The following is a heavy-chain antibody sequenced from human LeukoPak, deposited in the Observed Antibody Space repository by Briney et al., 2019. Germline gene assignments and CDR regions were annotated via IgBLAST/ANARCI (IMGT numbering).Heavy chain of an antibody. CDR3: AREGRGIDY. CDR2: INPSSGGT. D-gene: IGHD1-14*01. J-gene: IGHJ4*02. V-gene: IGHV1-2*02. CDR1: GYTFTGYY. Sequence: GASVKVSCKASGYTFTGYYMHWVRQAPGQGLEWMGWINPSSGGTNYAQKFQGRVNMTRDTSISTAYMELSRLRSDDTAVYYCAREGRGIDYWGQGTLVTVSS.